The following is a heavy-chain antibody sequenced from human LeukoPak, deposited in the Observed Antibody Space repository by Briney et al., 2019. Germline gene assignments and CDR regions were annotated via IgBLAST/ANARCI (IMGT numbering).Heavy chain of an antibody. CDR1: GFTFSSYA. CDR2: ISGSGGST. V-gene: IGHV3-23*01. Sequence: GGSLRLSCAASGFTFSSYAMSWVRQAPGKGLEWVSAISGSGGSTYYADSVKGRFTISRDNSKNTLYLQMNSLRAEDTAVYYCAKELKVAYYGSGSYYIVDYWGQGTLVTVSS. CDR3: AKELKVAYYGSGSYYIVDY. D-gene: IGHD3-10*01. J-gene: IGHJ4*02.